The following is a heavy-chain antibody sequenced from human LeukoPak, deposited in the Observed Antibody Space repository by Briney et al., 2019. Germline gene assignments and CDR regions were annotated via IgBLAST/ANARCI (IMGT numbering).Heavy chain of an antibody. CDR2: INPNSGGT. J-gene: IGHJ5*02. D-gene: IGHD4-11*01. V-gene: IGHV1-2*02. Sequence: ASVKVSCKASGYTFTGYYMHWVRQAPGQGLEWMGWINPNSGGTNYAQKLQGRVTMTTDTSTSTAYMELRSLRSDDTAVYYCARRVMTTVNWFDPWGQGTLVTVSS. CDR3: ARRVMTTVNWFDP. CDR1: GYTFTGYY.